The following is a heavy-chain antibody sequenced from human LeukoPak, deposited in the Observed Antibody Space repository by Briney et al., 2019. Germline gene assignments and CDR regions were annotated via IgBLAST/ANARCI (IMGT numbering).Heavy chain of an antibody. CDR2: ISVSGNT. D-gene: IGHD4-23*01. V-gene: IGHV3-23*01. J-gene: IGHJ4*02. CDR3: AKNSNSRPFFDY. CDR1: GFTLSSYA. Sequence: PGGSRRLSCAASGFTLSSYAMSWVRQGPGKGLEWVSAISVSGNTYHADSVKGRFTISRDNSENTLYLQINSLRAEDTAVYYCAKNSNSRPFFDYWGQGTLVTASS.